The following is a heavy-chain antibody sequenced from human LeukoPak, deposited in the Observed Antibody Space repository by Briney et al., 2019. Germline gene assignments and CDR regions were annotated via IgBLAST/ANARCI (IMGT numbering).Heavy chain of an antibody. CDR3: ARAGIAARRVRFDY. CDR2: INHSGST. Sequence: PSETLSLTCAVYGGSFSGYYWSWISQRPGKGLEWIGEINHSGSTNYNPSLKRRVIISVDTSKNNFSVMLSSVSAADTAVYYCARAGIAARRVRFDYWGQGTLVTVSS. CDR1: GGSFSGYY. V-gene: IGHV4-34*01. J-gene: IGHJ4*02. D-gene: IGHD6-6*01.